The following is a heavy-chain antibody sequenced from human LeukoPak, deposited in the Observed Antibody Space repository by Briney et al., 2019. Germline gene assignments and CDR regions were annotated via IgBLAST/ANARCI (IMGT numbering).Heavy chain of an antibody. Sequence: GGSLRLSCSASGFTFSRYAMHWVRQAPGKGLEYVSAISSNGGSTYYADSVKGRFTISRDNSRNTLHLQMSSLRVENTAVYYCVKDSSSGSYFDYWGQGTLVTVSS. CDR3: VKDSSSGSYFDY. J-gene: IGHJ4*02. D-gene: IGHD3-10*01. V-gene: IGHV3-64D*06. CDR2: ISSNGGST. CDR1: GFTFSRYA.